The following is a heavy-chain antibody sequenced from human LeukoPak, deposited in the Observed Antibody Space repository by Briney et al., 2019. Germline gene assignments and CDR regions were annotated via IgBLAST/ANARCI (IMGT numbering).Heavy chain of an antibody. CDR3: ATLVGDCSSTSCYTD. V-gene: IGHV4-30-2*01. J-gene: IGHJ4*02. Sequence: SETLSLTCAVSGGSISSGGYSWSWIRQPPGKGLEWIGYIYHSGSTYYNPSLKSRVTISVDRSKNQFSLKLSSVTAADTAVYYCATLVGDCSSTSCYTDWGQGTLVTVSS. CDR2: IYHSGST. CDR1: GGSISSGGYS. D-gene: IGHD2-2*02.